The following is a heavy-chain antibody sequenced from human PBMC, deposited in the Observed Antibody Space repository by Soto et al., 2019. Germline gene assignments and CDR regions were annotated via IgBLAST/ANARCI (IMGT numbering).Heavy chain of an antibody. CDR2: IKSKTDGGTT. CDR3: TTDHEDSIPYYYYGMDV. Sequence: EVQLVESGGGLVKPGGSLRLSCAASGFTFSNAWMNWVRQAPGKGLEWVGRIKSKTDGGTTDYAAPVKGRFTISRDDSKNTLYLQMNSQKTEDTAVYYCTTDHEDSIPYYYYGMDVWGQGTTVTVSS. J-gene: IGHJ6*02. V-gene: IGHV3-15*07. CDR1: GFTFSNAW.